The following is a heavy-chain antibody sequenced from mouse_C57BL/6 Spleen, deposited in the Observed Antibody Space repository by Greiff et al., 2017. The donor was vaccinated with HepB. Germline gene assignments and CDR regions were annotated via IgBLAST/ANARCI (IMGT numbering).Heavy chain of an antibody. CDR1: GFSLTSYG. CDR2: IWRGGST. CDR3: AKKADYGSSYWYFDV. Sequence: QVQLQQSGPGLVQPSQSLSITCTVSGFSLTSYGVHWVRQSPGKGLEWLGVIWRGGSTDYNAAFMSRLSITKDNSKSQVFFKMNSLQADDTAIYYCAKKADYGSSYWYFDVWGTGTTVTVSS. J-gene: IGHJ1*03. V-gene: IGHV2-5*01. D-gene: IGHD1-1*01.